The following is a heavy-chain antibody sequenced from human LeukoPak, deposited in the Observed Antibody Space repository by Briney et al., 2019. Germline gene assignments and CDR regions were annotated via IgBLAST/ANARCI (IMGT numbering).Heavy chain of an antibody. Sequence: PSETLSLTCAVYGGSFSGYYWSWIRQPPGKGLEWIGYIYYSGSTNYNPSLKSRVTISVDTSKNQFSLKLSSVTAADTAVYYCARAWSTHVTTWFDPWGQGTLVTVSS. CDR1: GGSFSGYY. CDR2: IYYSGST. J-gene: IGHJ5*02. D-gene: IGHD5/OR15-5a*01. V-gene: IGHV4-59*01. CDR3: ARAWSTHVTTWFDP.